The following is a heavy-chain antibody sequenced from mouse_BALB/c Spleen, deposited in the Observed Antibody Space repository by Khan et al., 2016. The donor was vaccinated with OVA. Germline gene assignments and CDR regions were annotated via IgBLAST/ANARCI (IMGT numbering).Heavy chain of an antibody. J-gene: IGHJ3*01. D-gene: IGHD3-3*01. CDR3: AGGRAY. CDR1: GYSITSDYA. CDR2: ISYSGRT. V-gene: IGHV3-2*02. Sequence: EVKLEESGPGLVKPSQSLSLTCTVTGYSITSDYAWNWIRQFPGNTLEWMGYISYSGRTSYTPSLKSRISITRDTSKNPFFLQLNSVTTEDRATYCCAGGRAYWGQGTLVTVSA.